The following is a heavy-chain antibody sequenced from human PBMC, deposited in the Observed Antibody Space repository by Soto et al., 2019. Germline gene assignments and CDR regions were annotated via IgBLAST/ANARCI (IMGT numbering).Heavy chain of an antibody. CDR1: GYSISSGYH. J-gene: IGHJ5*02. D-gene: IGHD2-15*01. V-gene: IGHV4-38-2*02. CDR2: VHYSGNT. Sequence: SETLSLTCTVSGYSISSGYHWAWIRQPPGKGLEWLGSVHYSGNTYYNPSLKSRLTISVDKSKNQFSLNLSSVTAADTAVYYCARQDRVVAEGRWFDPWGQGTLVT. CDR3: ARQDRVVAEGRWFDP.